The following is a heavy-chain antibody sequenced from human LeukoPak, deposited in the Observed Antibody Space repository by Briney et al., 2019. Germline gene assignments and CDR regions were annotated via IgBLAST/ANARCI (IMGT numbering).Heavy chain of an antibody. D-gene: IGHD6-13*01. CDR2: ISYYGSNK. Sequence: GGSLRLSCAASGFTFSSYAMHWVRQAPGKGLEGVAVISYYGSNKYYADSVKGRFTISRDNAKNTLYLQMNSLRADDTAVYYCARDPAGPGQPVRSYYYYGLDVWGQGTTVTVSS. CDR3: ARDPAGPGQPVRSYYYYGLDV. V-gene: IGHV3-30-3*01. J-gene: IGHJ6*02. CDR1: GFTFSSYA.